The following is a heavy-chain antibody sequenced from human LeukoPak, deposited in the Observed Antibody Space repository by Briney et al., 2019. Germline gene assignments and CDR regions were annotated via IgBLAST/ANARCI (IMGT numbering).Heavy chain of an antibody. Sequence: SETLSLTCTVSGGSTSSYYWSWIRQPPGKGLEWIGYIYYSGSTNHNPSLKSRVTISVDTSKNQFSLKLSSMTAADTAVYYCARGQDIASYWGYYYMDVWGKGTTVTVSS. CDR3: ARGQDIASYWGYYYMDV. V-gene: IGHV4-59*01. D-gene: IGHD5/OR15-5a*01. CDR1: GGSTSSYY. J-gene: IGHJ6*03. CDR2: IYYSGST.